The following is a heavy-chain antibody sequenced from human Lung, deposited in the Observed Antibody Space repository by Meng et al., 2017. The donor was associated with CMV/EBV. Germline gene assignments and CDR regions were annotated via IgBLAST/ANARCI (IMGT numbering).Heavy chain of an antibody. CDR2: IKRKNDGGTT. V-gene: IGHV3-15*01. Sequence: GESLKISCSASGFTFSNAWMSWVRQAPGKGLEWVGRIKRKNDGGTTDYAAPVKGRFTISRDDSKNTLYLQMNSLKTEDTAVYYCTTSIRITMVRGVIFWAVWGQGTTVTVSS. D-gene: IGHD3-10*01. CDR1: GFTFSNAW. J-gene: IGHJ6*02. CDR3: TTSIRITMVRGVIFWAV.